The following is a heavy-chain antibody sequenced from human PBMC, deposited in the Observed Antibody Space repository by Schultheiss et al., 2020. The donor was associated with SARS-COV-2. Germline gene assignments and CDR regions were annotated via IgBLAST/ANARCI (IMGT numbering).Heavy chain of an antibody. CDR1: GFTFSSSW. D-gene: IGHD5-18*01. V-gene: IGHV3-48*03. Sequence: GGSLRLSCAASGFTFSSSWMHWVRQAPGKGLEWVSFISRGGATIYYADSVKGRFTISRDNAKNSVYLQMNRLRAEDTARYYCATGSSAYSYGFGSHDFFYGMDVWGQGTTVTVSS. CDR3: ATGSSAYSYGFGSHDFFYGMDV. J-gene: IGHJ6*02. CDR2: ISRGGATI.